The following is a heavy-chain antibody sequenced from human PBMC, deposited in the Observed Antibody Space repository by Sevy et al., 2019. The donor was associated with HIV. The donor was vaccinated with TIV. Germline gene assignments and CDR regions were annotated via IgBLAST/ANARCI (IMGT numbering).Heavy chain of an antibody. D-gene: IGHD6-19*01. J-gene: IGHJ4*02. CDR2: INGNSRYK. Sequence: GGSLRLSCAASEFDFYTYSMCWVRQAPGKGLEWVSFINGNSRYKYYADSVKGRFTTSRDNANKLLHLEMNSLRVEDTAVYYCTRDRVGGIGFDSWGQGTLVTVSS. CDR3: TRDRVGGIGFDS. CDR1: EFDFYTYS. V-gene: IGHV3-21*01.